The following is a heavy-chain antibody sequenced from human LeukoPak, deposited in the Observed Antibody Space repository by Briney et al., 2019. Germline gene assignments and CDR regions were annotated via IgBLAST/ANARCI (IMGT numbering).Heavy chain of an antibody. CDR1: GGSFSGYY. Sequence: SETLSLTCAVYGGSFSGYYWSWIRQPPGKGLEWIGEINNSGSTNYNPSLKSRVTISVDTSKNQFSLKLSSVTAADTAVYYCARGYIVIAAAGTGCVFCPYYYGMDVWGQGTTVTVSS. D-gene: IGHD6-13*01. CDR3: ARGYIVIAAAGTGCVFCPYYYGMDV. V-gene: IGHV4-34*01. CDR2: INNSGST. J-gene: IGHJ6*02.